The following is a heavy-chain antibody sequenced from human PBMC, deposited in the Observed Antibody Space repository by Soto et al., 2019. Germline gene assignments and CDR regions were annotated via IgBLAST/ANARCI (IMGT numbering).Heavy chain of an antibody. CDR2: IYYTGHT. CDR1: GVSINSGGCY. J-gene: IGHJ3*02. D-gene: IGHD1-1*01. CDR3: ARGSQLERDALDI. V-gene: IGHV4-31*03. Sequence: QVQLQESGPGLVKPSQTLSLTCSVSGVSINSGGCYWSWIRHHPGKGLEWIGYIYYTGHTFYNASLKSRVTMSLDTSKNQFSLKLSSVTAADTAVYYCARGSQLERDALDIWGQGTMVTVSS.